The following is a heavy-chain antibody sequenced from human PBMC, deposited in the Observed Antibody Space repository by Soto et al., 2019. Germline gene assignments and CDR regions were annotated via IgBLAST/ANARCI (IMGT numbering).Heavy chain of an antibody. CDR1: GIVFSDY. CDR3: ARLPFTWGWVDP. Sequence: QVQLVESGGGLVKPGGSLRLSCAASGIVFSDYMSWVRQAPGKGMEWLSYISGSGRTTYSADSGTGRFTISGDNATNSLYLPMNNVRTEDTAVYYCARLPFTWGWVDPWGQGTLVTVSS. J-gene: IGHJ5*02. D-gene: IGHD3-16*01. CDR2: ISGSGRTT. V-gene: IGHV3-11*01.